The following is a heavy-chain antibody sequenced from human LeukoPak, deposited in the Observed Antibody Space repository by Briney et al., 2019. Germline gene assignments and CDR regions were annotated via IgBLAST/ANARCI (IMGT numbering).Heavy chain of an antibody. J-gene: IGHJ4*02. CDR2: IWQSGTT. V-gene: IGHV4-30-2*01. CDR3: ARGYYYGSGSYSYYFEY. Sequence: PSETLSLTCAVSGGSISSGGYSWSWIRQPPGKGLEWIGYIWQSGTTYYNPSLNSRVTISVDRSKNQFSLKLSSVTAADTAVYYCARGYYYGSGSYSYYFEYWGQGTLVTVSS. CDR1: GGSISSGGYS. D-gene: IGHD3-10*01.